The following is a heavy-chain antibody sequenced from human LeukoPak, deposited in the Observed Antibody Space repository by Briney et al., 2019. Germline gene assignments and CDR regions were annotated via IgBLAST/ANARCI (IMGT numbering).Heavy chain of an antibody. CDR2: MYSSGTI. Sequence: NPSETLSLTCTVSGDSISSSYWSWLRHPAGKGLEWFGRMYSSGTIKYNPSLKSRVTMSVDTSKNQFSLKLNSVTATDTAVYYCARHPFSTSSIDYWGQGTLVTVSS. J-gene: IGHJ4*02. V-gene: IGHV4-4*07. D-gene: IGHD6-6*01. CDR1: GDSISSSY. CDR3: ARHPFSTSSIDY.